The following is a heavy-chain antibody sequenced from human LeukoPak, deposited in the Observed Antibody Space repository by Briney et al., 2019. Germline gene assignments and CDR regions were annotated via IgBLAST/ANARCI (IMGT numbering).Heavy chain of an antibody. V-gene: IGHV4-59*08. D-gene: IGHD4-17*01. J-gene: IGHJ5*02. CDR2: IYYSGST. CDR3: AATVTSYNWFDP. CDR1: GGSISSYY. Sequence: SETLSLTCTVSGGSISSYYWSWIRQPPGKGLEWIGYIYYSGSTNYNPSLKSRVTISVDTSKNQFSLKLSSVTAADTAVYYCAATVTSYNWFDPWGQGTLVTVSS.